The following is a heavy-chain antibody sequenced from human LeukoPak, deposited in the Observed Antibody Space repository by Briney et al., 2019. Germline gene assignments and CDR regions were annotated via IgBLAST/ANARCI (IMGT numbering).Heavy chain of an antibody. CDR1: GFTFNTYS. V-gene: IGHV3-21*01. Sequence: GGSLRLSCAASGFTFNTYSMNWVRQAPGKGLEWVSSISTSSIYIYYADSVKGRFTISRDNAKNSLYLQMNSLRAEDTAVYYCARGPSIAVARTYYYYYMDVWGKGTTVTVSS. D-gene: IGHD6-19*01. J-gene: IGHJ6*03. CDR3: ARGPSIAVARTYYYYYMDV. CDR2: ISTSSIYI.